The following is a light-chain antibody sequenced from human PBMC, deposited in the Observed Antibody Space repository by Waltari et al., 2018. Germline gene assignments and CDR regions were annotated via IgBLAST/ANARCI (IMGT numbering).Light chain of an antibody. Sequence: QSALTQPASVSGSPGQSITISCTGTSRDVGAYDYISWYQQHPGKAPRFIIYNVSKRPSGVSDRVSGSKSGNTASLTISGLQTEDEADYYCCSYTSDSAYVFGTGTKVTV. J-gene: IGLJ1*01. CDR3: CSYTSDSAYV. CDR1: SRDVGAYDY. CDR2: NVS. V-gene: IGLV2-14*03.